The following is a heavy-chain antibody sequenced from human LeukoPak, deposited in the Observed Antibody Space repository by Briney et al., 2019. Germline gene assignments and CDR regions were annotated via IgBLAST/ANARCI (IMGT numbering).Heavy chain of an antibody. CDR1: GFTFSGFA. CDR3: AKMKGHPLPKYYMDV. D-gene: IGHD2/OR15-2a*01. V-gene: IGHV3-23*01. J-gene: IGHJ6*01. CDR2: ISGTGDNT. Sequence: TGRSLRLSRAASGFTFSGFAMSCVRRPPGKGLECVSGISGTGDNTLYADSVKGRFTISRDNSKNTLYLEMNSLRAEDTAIYYCAKMKGHPLPKYYMDVWGQGTTVTVSS.